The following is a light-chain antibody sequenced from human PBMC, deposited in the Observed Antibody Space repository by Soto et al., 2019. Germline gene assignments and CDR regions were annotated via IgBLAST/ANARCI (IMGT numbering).Light chain of an antibody. CDR2: DAS. CDR1: QSVSSY. Sequence: EIVLTQSPATLSLSPGERATLSCRASQSVSSYLAWYQQKPGQAPRLLIYDASNRATGIPARFSGSGSGTDICLTISSLEPEDFAVYYCQRRSNWPRTFGGGTKVEIK. CDR3: QRRSNWPRT. V-gene: IGKV3-11*01. J-gene: IGKJ4*01.